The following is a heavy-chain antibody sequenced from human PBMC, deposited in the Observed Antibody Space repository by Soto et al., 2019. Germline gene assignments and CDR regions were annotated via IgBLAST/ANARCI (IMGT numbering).Heavy chain of an antibody. V-gene: IGHV3-48*03. CDR1: GFTFSNYE. CDR2: ISSSGSTI. D-gene: IGHD6-13*01. Sequence: DVQLVESGGGLVQPGGSLRLSCAASGFTFSNYEMKWVRQAPGKGLEWVSYISSSGSTIKYADSVQGRFTISRDNARNSLYLQMSSLRVEETAVYYCARIKYTSSWYDGYDIWGLGTMVTVSS. CDR3: ARIKYTSSWYDGYDI. J-gene: IGHJ3*02.